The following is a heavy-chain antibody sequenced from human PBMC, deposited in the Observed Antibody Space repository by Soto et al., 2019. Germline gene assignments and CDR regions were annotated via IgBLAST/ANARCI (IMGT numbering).Heavy chain of an antibody. CDR3: AKRFVYSSGWYVGYFDY. D-gene: IGHD6-19*01. V-gene: IGHV3-23*01. Sequence: EVQLLESGGGLVQPGGSLRLSCAASGFTFSSYAMSWVRQAPGKGLEWVSAISGSGGSTHYADSVKGRFTISRDNSQKTRLVQMNSPRAEDTAVYYCAKRFVYSSGWYVGYFDYWGQGTLVTVSS. CDR2: ISGSGGST. CDR1: GFTFSSYA. J-gene: IGHJ4*02.